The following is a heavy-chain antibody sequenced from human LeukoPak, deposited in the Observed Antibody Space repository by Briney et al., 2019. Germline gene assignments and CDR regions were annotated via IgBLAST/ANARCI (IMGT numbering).Heavy chain of an antibody. CDR3: VTHPTFDH. Sequence: HPGGSLRLSCAASGFTFSSYWMHWVRQAPGKGLVWVSRISSDGSSTVYADSVKGRFTISRDNAKNTLYLQMNSLRVEDTAVYYCVTHPTFDHWGQGTLVTVSS. J-gene: IGHJ4*02. V-gene: IGHV3-74*01. CDR2: ISSDGSST. CDR1: GFTFSSYW.